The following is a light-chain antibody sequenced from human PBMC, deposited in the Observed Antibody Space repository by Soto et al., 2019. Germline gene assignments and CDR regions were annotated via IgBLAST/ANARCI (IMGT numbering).Light chain of an antibody. CDR2: SDN. Sequence: QSVLTQPPSASGTPGQRVSISCSGSSSNIGSNTVNWYQQLPGTAPKLLIYSDNQRPSGVPDRFSGSKSGTSASLAISGLQSEDEADYYCAPWDDRLNGYVFGTGTKLTVL. V-gene: IGLV1-44*01. CDR3: APWDDRLNGYV. CDR1: SSNIGSNT. J-gene: IGLJ1*01.